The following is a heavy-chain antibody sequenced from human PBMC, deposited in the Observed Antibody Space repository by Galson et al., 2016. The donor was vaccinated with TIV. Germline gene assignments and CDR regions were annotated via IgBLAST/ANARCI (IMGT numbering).Heavy chain of an antibody. Sequence: SLRLSCAASGFTFSDHYMTWMRQAPGKGLEWVAYISNTGNTRYYADSLRGRFTISRDNARNSLYLQINSLTAEDTALYYCARAMRGRNRVFDIWGQGTMVTVSS. D-gene: IGHD1-14*01. V-gene: IGHV3-11*01. CDR2: ISNTGNTR. CDR1: GFTFSDHY. CDR3: ARAMRGRNRVFDI. J-gene: IGHJ3*02.